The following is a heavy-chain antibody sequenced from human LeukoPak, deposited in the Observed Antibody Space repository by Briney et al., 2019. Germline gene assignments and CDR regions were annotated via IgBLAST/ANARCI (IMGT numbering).Heavy chain of an antibody. D-gene: IGHD3-22*01. CDR2: IYYIGST. J-gene: IGHJ4*02. CDR1: GGSISGHY. V-gene: IGHV4-59*11. CDR3: VRYYDSTGSFDY. Sequence: SGTLSLTCTVSGGSISGHYWSWIRQPPGKGLEWIGYIYYIGSTNYNPSLKSRLTMSVDTSKNQFSLRLSSVIAADTAVYYCVRYYDSTGSFDYWGQGTLVTVSS.